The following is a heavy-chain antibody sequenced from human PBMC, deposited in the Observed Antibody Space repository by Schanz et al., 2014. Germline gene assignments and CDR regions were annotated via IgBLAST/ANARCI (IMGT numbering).Heavy chain of an antibody. J-gene: IGHJ4*02. V-gene: IGHV4-39*01. CDR1: GGSISSSNYY. Sequence: QLQLQESGPGLVKPSETLSLTCTVSGGSISSSNYYWGWIRQPPGKGLEWIESIYYSGSTYYNPSFKSRVTTAVDTSKTQCPRNLGLVTAADTAVYYCARGGYGSGSYREFDYWGQGTLVTVSS. CDR3: ARGGYGSGSYREFDY. D-gene: IGHD3-10*01. CDR2: IYYSGST.